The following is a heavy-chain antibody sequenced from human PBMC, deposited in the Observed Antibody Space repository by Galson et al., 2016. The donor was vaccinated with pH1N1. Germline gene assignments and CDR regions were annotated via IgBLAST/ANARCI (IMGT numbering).Heavy chain of an antibody. CDR2: IKSHADGVTI. V-gene: IGHV3-49*03. D-gene: IGHD1/OR15-1a*01. CDR3: ASAGVEHLVHGGRRPQYTWFDP. J-gene: IGHJ5*02. Sequence: SLRLSCATSGFNFGDHAISWFRRAPGKGLEWLSLIKSHADGVTIEYVASVKGRFIVSRDDSKRLAYLKMDGLQAADSALHYCASAGVEHLVHGGRRPQYTWFDPWGQGTLVTVSS. CDR1: GFNFGDHA.